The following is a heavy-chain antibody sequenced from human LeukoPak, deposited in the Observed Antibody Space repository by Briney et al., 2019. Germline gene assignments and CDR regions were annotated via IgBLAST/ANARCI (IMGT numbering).Heavy chain of an antibody. CDR2: INHNVN. CDR3: VRDRAYAFDF. V-gene: IGHV3-7*01. Sequence: GGSLRLSCAAPGFTFNSYWMNWARQAPGKGLEWVASINHNVNYYVDSVKGRFTISRDNAKKLLYLQMNSLRAEDTAVYYCVRDRAYAFDFWGQGTMVTVSS. D-gene: IGHD2-21*01. CDR1: GFTFNSYW. J-gene: IGHJ3*01.